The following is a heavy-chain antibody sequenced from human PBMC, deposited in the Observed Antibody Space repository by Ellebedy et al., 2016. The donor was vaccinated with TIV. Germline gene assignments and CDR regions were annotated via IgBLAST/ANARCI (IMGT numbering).Heavy chain of an antibody. CDR2: ISSISSYI. D-gene: IGHD3-3*01. J-gene: IGHJ6*02. Sequence: PGGSLRLSCAASGFTFSSYSMNWVRQAPGKGLEWVSSISSISSYIYYADSVKGRFTIARDNAKNSLYLQMNSLRAEDTAVYYCARAYWSGLYYYYYGMDVWGQGTTVTGSS. CDR1: GFTFSSYS. CDR3: ARAYWSGLYYYYYGMDV. V-gene: IGHV3-21*01.